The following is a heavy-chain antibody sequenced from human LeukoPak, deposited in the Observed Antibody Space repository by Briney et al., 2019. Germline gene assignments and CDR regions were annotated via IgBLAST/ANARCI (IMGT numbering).Heavy chain of an antibody. CDR1: GYTFTSYV. J-gene: IGHJ4*02. CDR3: ARDRVRTAGITMITVGY. CDR2: ISSYNGNT. V-gene: IGHV1-18*01. D-gene: IGHD3-22*01. Sequence: WASVTVSCTASGYTFTSYVISCVRQAPGQRLEWMVWISSYNGNTNYAQTLQGRVTMTIDTSTSTAYMELRSLRSDDTAVYYCARDRVRTAGITMITVGYWGQGTLVTVSS.